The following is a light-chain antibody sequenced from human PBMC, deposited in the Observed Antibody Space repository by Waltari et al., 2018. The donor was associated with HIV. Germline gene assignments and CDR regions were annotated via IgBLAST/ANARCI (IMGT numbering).Light chain of an antibody. Sequence: QSALTQPPSVSGSLGQSVTISCTGTSSDVGNYNEVSWYQQSPGTAPKLMIYDVSTRPSGVPYRFSGSKSGNTAALTISGLQAEDEADYYCSSFTTSITVVFGGGTKLTVL. CDR1: SSDVGNYNE. J-gene: IGLJ2*01. V-gene: IGLV2-18*02. CDR2: DVS. CDR3: SSFTTSITVV.